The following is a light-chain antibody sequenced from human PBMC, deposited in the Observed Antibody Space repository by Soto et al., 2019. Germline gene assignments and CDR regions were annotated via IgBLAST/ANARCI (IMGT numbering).Light chain of an antibody. CDR1: SSDVGAYKY. Sequence: QSVLTQPDSVSGSPGQSITISCTGTSSDVGAYKYVSWFQQYPGKAPKLIIYEVSNRPSGVSNRFFGSKSGNTASLTISGLQAEDEADYYCASYTTSDTVVFGEGTKLTVL. V-gene: IGLV2-14*01. CDR3: ASYTTSDTVV. CDR2: EVS. J-gene: IGLJ3*02.